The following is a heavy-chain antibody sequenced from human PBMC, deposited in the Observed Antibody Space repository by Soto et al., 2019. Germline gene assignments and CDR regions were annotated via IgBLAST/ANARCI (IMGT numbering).Heavy chain of an antibody. D-gene: IGHD3-3*01. CDR1: GYTFTSYG. V-gene: IGHV1-18*01. CDR3: ARVLTELRFLFEGYYFDY. J-gene: IGHJ4*02. CDR2: ISAYNGNT. Sequence: ASVKVSCKASGYTFTSYGISWVRQAPGQGLEWMGWISAYNGNTNYAQKLQGRVTMTTDTSTSTAYMELRSLRSDDTAVYYCARVLTELRFLFEGYYFDYWGQGTLVTVSS.